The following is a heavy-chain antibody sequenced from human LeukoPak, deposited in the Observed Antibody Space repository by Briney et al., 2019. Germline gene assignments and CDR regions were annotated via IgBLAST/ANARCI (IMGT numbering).Heavy chain of an antibody. J-gene: IGHJ6*03. Sequence: NPSETLSLTCAVYGGSFSGYYWSWIRQPPGKGLEWIGEINHSGSTNYNPSLKSRVTISVDTSKNQFSLKLSSVTAADTAVYYRARRVTYYDFWSGYPPGRYYYYYMDVWGKGTTVTVTS. D-gene: IGHD3-3*01. CDR3: ARRVTYYDFWSGYPPGRYYYYYMDV. CDR2: INHSGST. CDR1: GGSFSGYY. V-gene: IGHV4-34*01.